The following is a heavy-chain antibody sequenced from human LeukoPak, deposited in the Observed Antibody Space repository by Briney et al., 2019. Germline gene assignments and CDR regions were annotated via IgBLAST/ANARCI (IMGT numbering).Heavy chain of an antibody. CDR2: INHSGST. CDR1: GGSFSGYY. V-gene: IGHV4-34*01. Sequence: PSETLSLTCAVYGGSFSGYYWSWIRQPPGKGLEWIGEINHSGSTNYNPSLKSRVTISVDTSKNQFSLKLSSVTAADTAVYYCARVGVAGPYYYYYYMDVWGKGTTVTVSS. J-gene: IGHJ6*03. D-gene: IGHD6-19*01. CDR3: ARVGVAGPYYYYYYMDV.